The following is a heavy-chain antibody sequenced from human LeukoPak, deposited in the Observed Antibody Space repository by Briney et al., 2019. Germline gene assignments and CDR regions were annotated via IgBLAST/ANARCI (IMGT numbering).Heavy chain of an antibody. V-gene: IGHV4-59*08. CDR1: RGSISGFY. CDR3: ARNRASGTPYFDY. Sequence: PSETLSLTCTISRGSISGFYWSWIRQPPGKGLEWIGYIYYSGSSNYNPSLKRRVTISVDTSKDQFSLKLSSVTAADTAVYYCARNRASGTPYFDYWGQGLLVTVSS. J-gene: IGHJ4*02. D-gene: IGHD3-10*01. CDR2: IYYSGSS.